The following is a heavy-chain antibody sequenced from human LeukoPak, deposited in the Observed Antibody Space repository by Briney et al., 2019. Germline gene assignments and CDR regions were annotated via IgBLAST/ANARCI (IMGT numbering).Heavy chain of an antibody. CDR3: ARGRGSSWYFDY. D-gene: IGHD6-13*01. CDR1: GFTFTSYV. J-gene: IGHJ4*02. Sequence: PGGSLRLSCAASGFTFTSYVMHWVRQAPGKGLQWVALISYDGSNKYYADSVKGRFTISRDDSKNTLYLQMNSLRAEDTAVYYCARGRGSSWYFDYWGQGTLVTVSS. CDR2: ISYDGSNK. V-gene: IGHV3-30*03.